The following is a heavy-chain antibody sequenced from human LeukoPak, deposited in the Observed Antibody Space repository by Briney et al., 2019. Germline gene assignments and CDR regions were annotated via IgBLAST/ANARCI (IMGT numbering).Heavy chain of an antibody. CDR2: INWNGGST. D-gene: IGHD1-7*01. CDR3: ATAGNYRFDY. V-gene: IGHV3-20*04. CDR1: GFTFSTYS. Sequence: PGGSLRLSCAASGFTFSTYSMNWVRQAPGKGLEWVSGINWNGGSTGYADSVKGRFTISRDNAKNSLYLQMDSLRADDTAVYYCATAGNYRFDYWGQGTLVTVSS. J-gene: IGHJ4*02.